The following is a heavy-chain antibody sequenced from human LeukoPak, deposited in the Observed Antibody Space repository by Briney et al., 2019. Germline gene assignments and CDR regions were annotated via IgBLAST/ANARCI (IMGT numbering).Heavy chain of an antibody. Sequence: SETLSLTCAVYGGSFSGYYWSWIRQPPGKGLEWIGEINHSGSTNYNPSLKSRVTISVDTSKNQFSLKLSSVTAADTAVYYCASPGGGYCSSTSCYGGGPFDYWGQGTLDTVSS. V-gene: IGHV4-34*01. CDR1: GGSFSGYY. D-gene: IGHD2-2*01. J-gene: IGHJ4*02. CDR2: INHSGST. CDR3: ASPGGGYCSSTSCYGGGPFDY.